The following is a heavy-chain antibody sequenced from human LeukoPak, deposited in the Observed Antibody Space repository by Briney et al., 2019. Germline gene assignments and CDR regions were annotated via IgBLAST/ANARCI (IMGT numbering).Heavy chain of an antibody. CDR2: ISSSGSTI. CDR3: ARGGWQQLPLAFDI. J-gene: IGHJ3*02. V-gene: IGHV3-48*03. Sequence: PGGSLRLPCAASGLTVSSYEMNWVRQAPGKGMEWVSYISSSGSTIYYADSVKGRFTISRDNAKNSLYLQMNSLRAEDTAVYYCARGGWQQLPLAFDIWGQGTMVTVSS. CDR1: GLTVSSYE. D-gene: IGHD6-13*01.